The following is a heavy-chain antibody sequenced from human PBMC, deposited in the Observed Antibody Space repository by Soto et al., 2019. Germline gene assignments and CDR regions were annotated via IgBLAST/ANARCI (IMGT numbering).Heavy chain of an antibody. J-gene: IGHJ4*02. V-gene: IGHV5-51*01. CDR3: ARGYFPSSSWYWGVNYDY. CDR1: GYSFVSYW. CDR2: IYPADSDT. Sequence: EVQLVQSGAEVKKPGESLKISCKGSGYSFVSYWIGWVRQMPGKGLEWMGIIYPADSDTKYSPAFQGQVTISVDLSINTAYVQWSSLTASDTAMYYCARGYFPSSSWYWGVNYDYWGQGTLITVSS. D-gene: IGHD6-19*01.